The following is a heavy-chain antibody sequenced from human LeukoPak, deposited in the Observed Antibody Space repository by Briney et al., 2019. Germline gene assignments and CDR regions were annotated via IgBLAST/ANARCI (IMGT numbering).Heavy chain of an antibody. J-gene: IGHJ4*02. CDR2: INKVGSKK. D-gene: IGHD3-10*01. V-gene: IGHV3-7*01. Sequence: GGSLRLSCAASRFTFSSYWMSWVRQAPGKGLEWVANINKVGSKKNYVDSVKGRFTISRDNAKNSLYLQMNSLRVEDTAVYYCARFISPGGWGQGAPVTVSS. CDR1: RFTFSSYW. CDR3: ARFISPGG.